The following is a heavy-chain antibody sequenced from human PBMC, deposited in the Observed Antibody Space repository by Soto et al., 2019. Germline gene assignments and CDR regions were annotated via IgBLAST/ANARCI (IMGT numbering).Heavy chain of an antibody. J-gene: IGHJ4*02. CDR3: ARGVRFQGRVYYLDY. D-gene: IGHD3-3*01. Sequence: GGSVRLSCAASGFTFSSYWMSWVRQAPGKGLEWVANIKQDESEKDYVDSVKGRFTISRDNAKKSLYLEMNSLRAEDTAVYYCARGVRFQGRVYYLDYWGQGTLVTVSS. CDR2: IKQDESEK. CDR1: GFTFSSYW. V-gene: IGHV3-7*01.